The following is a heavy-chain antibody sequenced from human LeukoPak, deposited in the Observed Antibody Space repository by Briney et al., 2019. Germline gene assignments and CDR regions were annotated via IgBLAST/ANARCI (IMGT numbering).Heavy chain of an antibody. CDR2: ISSSSSTI. CDR3: AKEGDYYGSGSYRVGFDI. CDR1: GFTFSSYS. J-gene: IGHJ3*02. V-gene: IGHV3-48*01. D-gene: IGHD3-10*01. Sequence: GGSLRLSCAASGFTFSSYSMNWVRQAPGKGLEWVSYISSSSSTIYYADSVKGRFTISRDSFKNTLYLQMNSLRPEDTAVYYCAKEGDYYGSGSYRVGFDIWGQGTRATVSS.